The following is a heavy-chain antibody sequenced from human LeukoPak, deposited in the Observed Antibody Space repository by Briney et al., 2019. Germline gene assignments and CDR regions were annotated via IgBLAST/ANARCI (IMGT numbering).Heavy chain of an antibody. CDR2: INSNSGGT. D-gene: IGHD7-27*01. Sequence: ATEKVFRKASGYTFIHYFIHWARQAPGQGLEWMGRINSNSGGTEYTQKFQGKVTMTRDTSITTVYMELSSLTSDDTAVYYCARDLSSTSNWELDYWGQGTLVTVSS. J-gene: IGHJ4*02. CDR1: GYTFIHYF. V-gene: IGHV1-2*06. CDR3: ARDLSSTSNWELDY.